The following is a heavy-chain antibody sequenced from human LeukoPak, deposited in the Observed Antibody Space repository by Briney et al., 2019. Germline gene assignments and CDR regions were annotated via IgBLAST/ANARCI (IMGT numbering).Heavy chain of an antibody. Sequence: SETLSLTCTVSGGSISSGDYYWSWIRQPPGKGLEWIGYIYYSGSTYYNPSLKSRVTISVDTSKNQFSLKLSSVTAADTAVYYCARGRGELPYYGMDVWGQGTTVTVSS. V-gene: IGHV4-30-4*01. CDR3: ARGRGELPYYGMDV. CDR2: IYYSGST. CDR1: GGSISSGDYY. J-gene: IGHJ6*02. D-gene: IGHD1-26*01.